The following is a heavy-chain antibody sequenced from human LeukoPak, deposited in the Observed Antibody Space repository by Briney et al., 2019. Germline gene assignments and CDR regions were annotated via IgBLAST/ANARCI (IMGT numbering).Heavy chain of an antibody. J-gene: IGHJ4*02. CDR1: GFTVSRYE. V-gene: IGHV3-48*03. D-gene: IGHD2/OR15-2a*01. CDR3: ARGEGRTWPLSSY. CDR2: ISRSGSTI. Sequence: GGSLRLSCAASGFTVSRYEMNWVRQAPGKGLEWVSYISRSGSTIKYADSVKGRFTISRDNAKNSLYLQMNSLRAEDTAVYYCARGEGRTWPLSSYWGQGTLVTVSS.